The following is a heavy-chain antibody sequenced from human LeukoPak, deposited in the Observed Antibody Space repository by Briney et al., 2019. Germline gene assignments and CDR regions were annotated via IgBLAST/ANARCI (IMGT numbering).Heavy chain of an antibody. V-gene: IGHV3-7*01. D-gene: IGHD3-10*01. CDR1: GFTFSDYW. CDR2: IWPDGSDK. J-gene: IGHJ5*02. Sequence: GGSLRLSCAASGFTFSDYWMAWVRQAPGKGLEWVANIWPDGSDKYHVDSVRGRFTIPRDNAQNSLNLQMNSLRAEDSGVYYCGRWGVNAGLDRWGQGTLVIVSS. CDR3: GRWGVNAGLDR.